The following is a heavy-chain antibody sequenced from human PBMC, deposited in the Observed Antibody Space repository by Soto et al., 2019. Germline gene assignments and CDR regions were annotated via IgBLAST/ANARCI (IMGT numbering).Heavy chain of an antibody. V-gene: IGHV3-73*02. CDR3: TSIAPDDMIRT. J-gene: IGHJ5*02. Sequence: EVQLVESGGGLVQPGGSLKLSCAASGFTFSGSAMHWVRQASGKGLEWVGRIRSKTNNYATAYAASLKGRFTISRDDSKNMAYLQLNSLQNDDTAVYYCTSIAPDDMIRTWGQGTLVTVSS. CDR2: IRSKTNNYAT. D-gene: IGHD3-16*01. CDR1: GFTFSGSA.